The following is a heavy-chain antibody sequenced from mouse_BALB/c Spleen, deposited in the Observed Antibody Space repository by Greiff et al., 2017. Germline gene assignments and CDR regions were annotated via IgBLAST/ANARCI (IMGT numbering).Heavy chain of an antibody. CDR3: ARYDDAMDY. J-gene: IGHJ4*01. CDR2: INPSTGYT. D-gene: IGHD2-14*01. CDR1: GYTFTSYW. V-gene: IGHV1-7*01. Sequence: QVQLQQSGAELAKPGASVKMSCKASGYTFTSYWMHWVKQRPGQGLEWIGYINPSTGYTEYNQKFKDKATLTADKSSSTAYMQLSSLTSEDSAVYYCARYDDAMDYWGQGTSVTVSS.